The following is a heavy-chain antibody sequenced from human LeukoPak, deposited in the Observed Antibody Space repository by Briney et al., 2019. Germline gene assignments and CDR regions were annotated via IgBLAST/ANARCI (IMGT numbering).Heavy chain of an antibody. CDR2: ISSSSSYI. CDR3: ARDRRYGSGNYLHYWYFDL. V-gene: IGHV3-21*01. J-gene: IGHJ2*01. Sequence: GGSLRLSCAASGLTFSAFGMHWVRQAPGKGLEWVSSISSSSSYIYYADSVKGRFTISRDNAKNSLYLQMNSLRVEDTAVYYCARDRRYGSGNYLHYWYFDLWGRGTQVTVSS. D-gene: IGHD3-10*01. CDR1: GLTFSAFG.